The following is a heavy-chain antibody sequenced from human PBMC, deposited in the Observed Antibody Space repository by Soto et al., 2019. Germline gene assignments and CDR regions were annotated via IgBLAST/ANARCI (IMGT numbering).Heavy chain of an antibody. V-gene: IGHV1-18*01. D-gene: IGHD6-19*01. J-gene: IGHJ4*02. CDR3: ARDEDSGWNYFDY. CDR2: ISAYNGNI. Sequence: ASVKVSCKASGYTFSNYGINWVRQSPGQGLEWMGWISAYNGNINYAQKLQGRVTVTTDTSTSTTYMELRSLRSDDTAVYYCARDEDSGWNYFDYWGQGTLVTVSS. CDR1: GYTFSNYG.